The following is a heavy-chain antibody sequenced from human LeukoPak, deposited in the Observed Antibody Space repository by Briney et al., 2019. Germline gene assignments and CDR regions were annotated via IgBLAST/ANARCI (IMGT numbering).Heavy chain of an antibody. Sequence: GSLRLSCDTSIFVFSEYYMHWVRLAPGKGLEWLAVIANDGSRQYYADSVKGRFTVSRDNTKYSLYLQMNSLRAEDTAVYYCARYGSVWSFDSWGQGTLVTVSS. CDR3: ARYGSVWSFDS. J-gene: IGHJ4*02. V-gene: IGHV3-33*05. CDR1: IFVFSEYY. CDR2: IANDGSRQ. D-gene: IGHD6-25*01.